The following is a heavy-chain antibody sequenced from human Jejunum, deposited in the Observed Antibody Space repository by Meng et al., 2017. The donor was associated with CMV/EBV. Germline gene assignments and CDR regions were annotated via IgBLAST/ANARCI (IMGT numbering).Heavy chain of an antibody. V-gene: IGHV3-7*01. CDR1: GFSLNTIR. CDR3: ARMGYGFEFFDV. Sequence: EASGFSLNTIRMNWVRQAPGKGLEWVANINADGSETYYVDSVRGRFTISRDNAKNSLYLQMNGLRVEDTAVYYCARMGYGFEFFDVWGQGTMVTVSS. J-gene: IGHJ3*01. CDR2: INADGSET. D-gene: IGHD5-12*01.